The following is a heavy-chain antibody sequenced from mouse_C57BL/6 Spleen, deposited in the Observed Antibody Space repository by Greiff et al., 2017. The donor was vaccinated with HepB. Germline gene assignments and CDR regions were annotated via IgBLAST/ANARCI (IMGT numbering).Heavy chain of an antibody. Sequence: VQLQQPGAELVRPGSSVKLSCKASGYTFTSYWMHWVKQRPIQGLEWIGNIDPSDSETHYNQKFKDKATLTVDKSSSTAYMQLSSLTSEDSAVYYCASGGLRSWFAYWGQGTLVTVSA. CDR1: GYTFTSYW. CDR3: ASGGLRSWFAY. J-gene: IGHJ3*01. V-gene: IGHV1-52*01. CDR2: IDPSDSET. D-gene: IGHD1-1*01.